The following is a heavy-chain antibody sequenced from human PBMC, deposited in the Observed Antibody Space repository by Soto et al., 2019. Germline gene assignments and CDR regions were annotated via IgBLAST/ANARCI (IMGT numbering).Heavy chain of an antibody. Sequence: SVKVSCKASGGTFSSYAISWVRQAPGQGLEWMGGLIPIFGTANSAQKFQGRVTITADKSTSTAYMELSSLRSEDTAVYYCARDPGYCSGGSCYSRWFFFDPWGQGALVTVSS. CDR1: GGTFSSYA. D-gene: IGHD2-15*01. V-gene: IGHV1-69*06. CDR3: ARDPGYCSGGSCYSRWFFFDP. CDR2: LIPIFGTA. J-gene: IGHJ5*02.